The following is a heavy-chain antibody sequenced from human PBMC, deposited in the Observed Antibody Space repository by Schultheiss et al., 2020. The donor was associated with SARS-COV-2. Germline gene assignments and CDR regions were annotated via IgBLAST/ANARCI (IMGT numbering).Heavy chain of an antibody. CDR1: GGSISGGYS. CDR2: IYHSGST. CDR3: ARSAYNYGSFDY. Sequence: SQTLSLTCTFSGGSISGGYSWSWIRQPPGKGLEWIGYIYHSGSTYYNPSLKSRVTISVDTSKNQFSLKLSSVTAADTAVYYCARSAYNYGSFDYWGQGTLVTVSS. J-gene: IGHJ4*02. D-gene: IGHD5-18*01. V-gene: IGHV4-30-2*01.